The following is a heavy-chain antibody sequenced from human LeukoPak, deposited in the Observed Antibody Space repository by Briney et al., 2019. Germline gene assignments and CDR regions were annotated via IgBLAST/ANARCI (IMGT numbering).Heavy chain of an antibody. CDR2: IKSEGEGATT. D-gene: IGHD3-3*02. Sequence: PGGSLRLSCVSPGFTIGTAWMSWVRQAPGKGLEWLGHIKSEGEGATTDYAAPAKGRFAISRDDSKNMIYLQMSSLKIDDTAIYYCIAHFPYFYGFDVWGKGTTVTVSS. V-gene: IGHV3-15*01. CDR1: GFTIGTAW. CDR3: IAHFPYFYGFDV. J-gene: IGHJ6*04.